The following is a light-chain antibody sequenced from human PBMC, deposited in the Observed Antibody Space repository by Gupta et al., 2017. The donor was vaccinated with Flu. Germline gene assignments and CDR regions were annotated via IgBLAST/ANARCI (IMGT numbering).Light chain of an antibody. Sequence: SYELTQPPSVSVSPGQTASITRSGDKLGDKFASWYQQKPGQSPVVVIYQDTKRPSGIPERFPGSGSGNTATLTISGTQAMDEADYYCQAWDSSTAPYVFGTGTKVTVL. V-gene: IGLV3-1*01. CDR3: QAWDSSTAPYV. J-gene: IGLJ1*01. CDR1: KLGDKF. CDR2: QDT.